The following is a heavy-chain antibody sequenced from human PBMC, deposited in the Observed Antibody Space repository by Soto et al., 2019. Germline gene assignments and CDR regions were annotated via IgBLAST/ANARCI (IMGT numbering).Heavy chain of an antibody. V-gene: IGHV1-69*12. CDR2: IIPIFGTA. D-gene: IGHD5-18*01. Sequence: QVQLVQSGAEVKKPGSSVKVSCKASRGTFSSYAISWVRPAPGQGLEWMGGIIPIFGTADYTQKFQGRVTITADESTSTANMELSSLRSEDTAVYYCASHGYSYGYLFDYWGQGTLVTVSS. J-gene: IGHJ4*02. CDR1: RGTFSSYA. CDR3: ASHGYSYGYLFDY.